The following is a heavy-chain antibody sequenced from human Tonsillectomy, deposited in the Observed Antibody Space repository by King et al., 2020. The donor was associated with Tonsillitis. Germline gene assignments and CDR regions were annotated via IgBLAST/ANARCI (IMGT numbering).Heavy chain of an antibody. J-gene: IGHJ4*02. CDR2: ISWDGGST. CDR1: GFTFDDYA. V-gene: IGHV3-43D*03. D-gene: IGHD6-13*01. CDR3: AKDLAAAEKSGALDY. Sequence: VQLVESGGVVVQPGGSLRLSCAASGFTFDDYAMHWVRQAPGKGLEWVSLISWDGGSTYYADSVKGRFTISRDNSKNSLYLQMNSLRAEDTALYYCAKDLAAAEKSGALDYWGQGTLVTVSS.